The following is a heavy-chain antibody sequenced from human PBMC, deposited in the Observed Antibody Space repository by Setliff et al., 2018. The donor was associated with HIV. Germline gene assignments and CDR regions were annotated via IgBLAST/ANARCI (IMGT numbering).Heavy chain of an antibody. J-gene: IGHJ4*02. D-gene: IGHD5-12*01. V-gene: IGHV3-30*04. Sequence: PGGSLRLSCAASGFTFSSYAMHWVRQAPGKGLEWVAVISYDGSNKYYADSVKGRFTISRDNSKNTLYLQMNSLRAEDTAVYYCAREVGGIQYSGYDFLSLGYFSPDYWGQGTLVTVSS. CDR2: ISYDGSNK. CDR1: GFTFSSYA. CDR3: AREVGGIQYSGYDFLSLGYFSPDY.